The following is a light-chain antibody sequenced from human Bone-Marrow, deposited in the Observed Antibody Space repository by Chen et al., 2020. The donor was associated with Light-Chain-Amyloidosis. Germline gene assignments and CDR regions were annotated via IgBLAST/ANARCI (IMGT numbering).Light chain of an antibody. Sequence: SSELTQDPAVSVALGQTVRITCQGDSLRNYYASWYQQKPGQAPLLVIYGKNNRPSGIPDRFSGSSSGTTATLTITGAQADDEADYHCNSRDSDSNHVIFGGGTRLTVL. V-gene: IGLV3-19*01. CDR1: SLRNYY. J-gene: IGLJ2*01. CDR2: GKN. CDR3: NSRDSDSNHVI.